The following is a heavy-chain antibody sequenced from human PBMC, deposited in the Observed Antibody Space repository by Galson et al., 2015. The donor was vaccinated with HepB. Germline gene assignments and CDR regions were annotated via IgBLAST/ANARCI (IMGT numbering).Heavy chain of an antibody. CDR1: GFTFSSYG. D-gene: IGHD3-10*01. CDR3: AKDSGGFYGSGKVPLYGMDV. V-gene: IGHV3-30*18. Sequence: SLRLSCAASGFTFSSYGMHWVRQAPGKGLEWVAVISYDGSNKYYADSVKGRFTISRDNSKNTLYLQMNSLRAEDTAVYYCAKDSGGFYGSGKVPLYGMDVWGQGTTVTVSS. CDR2: ISYDGSNK. J-gene: IGHJ6*02.